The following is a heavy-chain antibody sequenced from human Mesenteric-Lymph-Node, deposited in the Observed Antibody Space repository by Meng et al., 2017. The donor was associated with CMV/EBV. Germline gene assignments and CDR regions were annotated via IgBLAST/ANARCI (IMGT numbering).Heavy chain of an antibody. CDR3: ARVGGSGSYPN. D-gene: IGHD3-10*01. CDR1: GYTFTSYA. CDR2: SNAGNGNT. V-gene: IGHV1-3*02. Sequence: ASVKVSCKASGYTFTSYAMHWVRQAPGQRLEWMGWSNAGNGNTKYSQEFQGRVTITADKSTSTAYMELSSLRSEDTAVYYCARVGGSGSYPNWGQGTLVTVSS. J-gene: IGHJ4*02.